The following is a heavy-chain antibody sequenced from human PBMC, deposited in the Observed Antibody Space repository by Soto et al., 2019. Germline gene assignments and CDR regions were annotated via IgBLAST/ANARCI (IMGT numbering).Heavy chain of an antibody. CDR1: GFTFSSYW. D-gene: IGHD5-18*01. CDR2: IKQDGSEE. Sequence: GGSLRLSCAVSGFTFSSYWMSWVRQAPGKGLEWVANIKQDGSEEYYVDSVMGRFTVSRDNAKNQFSLKLSSVTAADTAVYYCAALDGYSHTGFDYWGQGTLVTVSS. V-gene: IGHV3-7*01. CDR3: AALDGYSHTGFDY. J-gene: IGHJ4*02.